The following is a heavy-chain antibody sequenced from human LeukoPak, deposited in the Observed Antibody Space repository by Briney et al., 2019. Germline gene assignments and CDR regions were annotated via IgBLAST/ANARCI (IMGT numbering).Heavy chain of an antibody. CDR3: ARGVYIAAAQYAY. Sequence: SETLSLTCTVSGGSISSYYWSWIRQPPGKGLEWIGYIYYSETTNYNPSLKSRVTISVDTSKNQFSLKLSSVTAADTAVYYCARGVYIAAAQYAYWGQGTLVTVSS. CDR1: GGSISSYY. CDR2: IYYSETT. J-gene: IGHJ4*02. D-gene: IGHD6-13*01. V-gene: IGHV4-59*01.